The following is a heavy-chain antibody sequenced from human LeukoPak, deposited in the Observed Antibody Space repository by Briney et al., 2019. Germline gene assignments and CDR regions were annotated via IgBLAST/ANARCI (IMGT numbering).Heavy chain of an antibody. V-gene: IGHV3-23*01. J-gene: IGHJ4*02. CDR3: ANHRRIYYYFDY. CDR2: ISDSGGNT. D-gene: IGHD2-15*01. CDR1: EFSVGSNY. Sequence: GGSLRLSCAASEFSVGSNYMTWVRQAPGKGLEWVSAISDSGGNTYYADSVKGRFTISRDISKNTLYLQMNSLRAEDTAVYYCANHRRIYYYFDYWGQGTLVTVSS.